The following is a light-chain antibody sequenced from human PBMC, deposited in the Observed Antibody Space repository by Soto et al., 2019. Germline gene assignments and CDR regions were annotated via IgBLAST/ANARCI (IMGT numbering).Light chain of an antibody. V-gene: IGKV3-11*01. CDR1: QRVSSY. CDR2: DPS. CDR3: QQRSNWPPMYT. J-gene: IGKJ2*01. Sequence: EIVLTQSPATLSLSPGERATLSCRARQRVSSYLAWYQQKPGQAPRLLIYDPSNRATGIPARFSGSGSGTDFTLTISSLEPEDVAVYYCQQRSNWPPMYTFGQGNQLEIK.